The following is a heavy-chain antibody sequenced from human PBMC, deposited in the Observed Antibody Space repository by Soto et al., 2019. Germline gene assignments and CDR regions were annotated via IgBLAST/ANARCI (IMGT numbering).Heavy chain of an antibody. J-gene: IGHJ6*02. Sequence: ASVKVSCKASGYTFTGYYMHWVRQAPGQGLEWMGWINPNSGGTNYAQKFQGWVTMTRDTSISTAYMELSRLRSDDTAVYYCARGNRGGNSAYYYGMDVWGQGTTVTVSS. CDR3: ARGNRGGNSAYYYGMDV. V-gene: IGHV1-2*04. CDR1: GYTFTGYY. D-gene: IGHD2-21*02. CDR2: INPNSGGT.